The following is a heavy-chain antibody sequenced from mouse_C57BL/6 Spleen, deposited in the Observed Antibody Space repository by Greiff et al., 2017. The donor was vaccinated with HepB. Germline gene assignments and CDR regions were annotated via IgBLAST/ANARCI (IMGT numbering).Heavy chain of an antibody. D-gene: IGHD4-1*01. CDR1: GFTFSDYY. CDR3: AREGLGSGAMDY. Sequence: EVKLVESEGGLVQPGSSMKLSCTASGFTFSDYYMAWVRQVPEKGLEWVANINYDGSSTYYLDSLKSRFIISRDNAKNILYLQMSSLKSEDTATYYCAREGLGSGAMDYWGQGTSVTVSS. CDR2: INYDGSST. V-gene: IGHV5-16*01. J-gene: IGHJ4*01.